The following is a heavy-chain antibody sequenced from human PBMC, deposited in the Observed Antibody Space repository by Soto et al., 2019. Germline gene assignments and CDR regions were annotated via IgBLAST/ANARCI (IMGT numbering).Heavy chain of an antibody. CDR3: ARRGWMEDIVVVVADPFDP. CDR2: IYHSGST. J-gene: IGHJ5*02. V-gene: IGHV4-4*02. CDR1: GGSISSSNW. Sequence: QVQLQESGPGLVKPSGTLSLTCAVSGGSISSSNWWSWVRQPPGKGLEWIGEIYHSGSTNYNPFLKSRVTISVDKSKNQFSLKLSSVTAADTAVYYCARRGWMEDIVVVVADPFDPWGQGTLVTVSS. D-gene: IGHD2-15*01.